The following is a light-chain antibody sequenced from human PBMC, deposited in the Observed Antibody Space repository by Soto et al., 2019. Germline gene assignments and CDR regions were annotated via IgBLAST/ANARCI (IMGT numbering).Light chain of an antibody. Sequence: QSALTQPPSASGSVGQSVTISCTGTSXDVGAYNYVSWYQQHPGKAPKLMIYEVSKRPSGVPDRFSGSKSGYTASLTVSGLQAEDEADYYCSSQAGNNNYVFGTGTKATVL. CDR2: EVS. CDR1: SXDVGAYNY. CDR3: SSQAGNNNYV. J-gene: IGLJ1*01. V-gene: IGLV2-8*01.